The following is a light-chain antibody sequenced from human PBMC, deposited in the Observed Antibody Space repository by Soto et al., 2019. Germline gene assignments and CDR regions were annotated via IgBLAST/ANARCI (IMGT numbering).Light chain of an antibody. CDR3: QQYDSSQIT. V-gene: IGKV3-20*01. J-gene: IGKJ5*01. CDR2: GAS. CDR1: QSVSSSY. Sequence: EIVLTQSPGTLSLSPGERATLSCRASQSVSSSYLAWCQQKPGQAPRLLIYGASSSATAIQDRFSGSGSGTDFNLTISRLAHEECEVYYCQQYDSSQITFGQGTRLEIK.